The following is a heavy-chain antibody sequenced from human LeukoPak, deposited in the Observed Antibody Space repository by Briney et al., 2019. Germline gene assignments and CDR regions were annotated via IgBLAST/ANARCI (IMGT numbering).Heavy chain of an antibody. CDR1: GFTFSSYS. D-gene: IGHD3-3*01. CDR3: ARGEQIWNAFDI. J-gene: IGHJ3*02. CDR2: ISSNSSYI. V-gene: IGHV3-21*01. Sequence: PGGSLRLFCASSGFTFSSYSMNWVRQAPGKGLEWVSSISSNSSYIYYADSVKGRFTISGDNAKNSLYLQMNSLRAEETAVYYCARGEQIWNAFDIWGQGPMVTVSS.